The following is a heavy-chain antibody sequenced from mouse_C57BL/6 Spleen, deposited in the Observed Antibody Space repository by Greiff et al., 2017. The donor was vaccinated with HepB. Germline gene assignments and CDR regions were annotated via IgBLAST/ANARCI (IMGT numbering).Heavy chain of an antibody. Sequence: EVKLMESGGGLVQPGGSLKLSCAASGFTFSDYGMAWVRQAPRKGPEWVAFISNLAYSIYYADTVTGRFTISRENAKNTLYLEMSSLRSEDTAMYYCARLSTGTWYFDVWGTGTTVTVSS. CDR1: GFTFSDYG. J-gene: IGHJ1*03. CDR3: ARLSTGTWYFDV. CDR2: ISNLAYSI. V-gene: IGHV5-15*01. D-gene: IGHD4-1*02.